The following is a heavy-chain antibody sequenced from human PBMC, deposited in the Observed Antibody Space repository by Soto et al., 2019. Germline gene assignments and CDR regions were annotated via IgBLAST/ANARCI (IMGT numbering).Heavy chain of an antibody. CDR2: IIPIFGTA. Sequence: SVKVSCKASGGTFSSYAISWVRQAPGQGLEWMGGIIPIFGTANYAQKFQGRVTITADESTSTAYMELSSLRSEDTAVYYFARDSGYDDYYYYYGMDVWGQGTTVTVSS. J-gene: IGHJ6*02. CDR3: ARDSGYDDYYYYYGMDV. CDR1: GGTFSSYA. D-gene: IGHD5-12*01. V-gene: IGHV1-69*13.